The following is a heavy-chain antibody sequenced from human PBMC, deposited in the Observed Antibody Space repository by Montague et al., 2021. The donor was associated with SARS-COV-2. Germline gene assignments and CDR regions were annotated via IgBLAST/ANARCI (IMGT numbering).Heavy chain of an antibody. J-gene: IGHJ6*02. Sequence: SLRLSCAASGFTFSNHEMNWVRQAPGKGLEWVLCISSSGSTIYYADSVKGRFTISRDNAQNSLYLQMNSLRAEDTGVYYCARDRGYGDFYYYGMDVWGQGTTVTVSS. CDR3: ARDRGYGDFYYYGMDV. D-gene: IGHD3-10*01. V-gene: IGHV3-48*03. CDR2: ISSSGSTI. CDR1: GFTFSNHE.